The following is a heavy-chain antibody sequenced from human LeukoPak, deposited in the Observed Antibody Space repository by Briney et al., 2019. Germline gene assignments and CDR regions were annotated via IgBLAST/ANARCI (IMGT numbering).Heavy chain of an antibody. CDR1: GGSIAVYY. V-gene: IGHV4-59*12. CDR2: ISYSGST. D-gene: IGHD6-6*01. CDR3: ARGGSRSYTSSTLDY. J-gene: IGHJ4*02. Sequence: SETLSLTCSVSGGSIAVYYWNWIRQSPGKGLEWIGSISYSGSTNYNPSLKSRVTISIDTSKNRFSLKVSSVIAADTAMYYCARGGSRSYTSSTLDYWGQGTLVTVSS.